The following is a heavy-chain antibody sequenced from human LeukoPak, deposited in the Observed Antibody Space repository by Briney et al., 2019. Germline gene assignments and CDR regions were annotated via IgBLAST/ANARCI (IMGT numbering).Heavy chain of an antibody. Sequence: GGSLRLSCAASGFTVSSNYMSWVRQAPGKGLEWVSVIYSGGSTYYADSGKGRFTISRDNFKNTLYLQMNSLRAEDTAVYYCARDLLEAVAGTVYYYYMDVWGKGTTVTVSS. CDR3: ARDLLEAVAGTVYYYYMDV. CDR1: GFTVSSNY. D-gene: IGHD6-19*01. J-gene: IGHJ6*03. V-gene: IGHV3-53*01. CDR2: IYSGGST.